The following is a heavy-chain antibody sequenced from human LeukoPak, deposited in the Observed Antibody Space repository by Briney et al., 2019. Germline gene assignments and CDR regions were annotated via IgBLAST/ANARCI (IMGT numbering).Heavy chain of an antibody. CDR3: ARASSDY. J-gene: IGHJ4*02. CDR1: GFTFSSYA. V-gene: IGHV3-30-3*01. CDR2: ISYDGSNK. D-gene: IGHD1-26*01. Sequence: GGSLRLSCAASGFTFSSYAMHWVRQAPGKGLEWVAVISYDGSNKYYADSVKGRFTISRDNSKNTLYLQMNSLRAEDTAVYYCARASSDYWGQGTLVTVSS.